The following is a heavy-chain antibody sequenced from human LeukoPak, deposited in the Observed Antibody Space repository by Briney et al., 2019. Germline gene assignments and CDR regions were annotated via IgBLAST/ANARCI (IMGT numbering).Heavy chain of an antibody. V-gene: IGHV3-23*01. CDR2: ISGSGGST. Sequence: PGGSLRLSCAASGFTFSSYAMSWVRQAPGKGLEWVSAISGSGGSTYYADSVKGRFTISRDNSKNTLYLQMNSLRAEDTAVYYCAKGTRRWSEMATITGFFEDYWGQGTLVTVSS. CDR1: GFTFSSYA. J-gene: IGHJ4*02. D-gene: IGHD5-24*01. CDR3: AKGTRRWSEMATITGFFEDY.